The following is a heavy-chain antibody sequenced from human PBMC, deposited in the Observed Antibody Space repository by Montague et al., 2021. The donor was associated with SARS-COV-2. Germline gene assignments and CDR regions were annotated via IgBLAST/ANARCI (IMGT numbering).Heavy chain of an antibody. CDR3: ARERGYCSSSSCYGDFYYGMDV. V-gene: IGHV3-48*02. D-gene: IGHD2-2*01. J-gene: IGHJ6*02. Sequence: SLRLSCAASGFTFSGYSMNWVRQAPGKGLEWVSYISSSSYTIYYADSVKGRFTIPRVNAKNSLYLQMNSLRDEDTAVYSCARERGYCSSSSCYGDFYYGMDVWGQGTTVTVSS. CDR1: GFTFSGYS. CDR2: ISSSSYTI.